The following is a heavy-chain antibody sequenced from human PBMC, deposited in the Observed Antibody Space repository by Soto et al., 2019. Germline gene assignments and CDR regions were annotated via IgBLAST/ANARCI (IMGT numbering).Heavy chain of an antibody. J-gene: IGHJ6*02. Sequence: EVQLVESGGGLVQPGGSLRLSCAASGFTFSSYDMHWVRQATGKGLEWVSAIGTAGDTYYPGSVKGRFTISRENAKNSLYLQMNSLRAEDTAVYYCARAPARGTMIVVVITPEYGMDVWGQGTTVTVSS. CDR1: GFTFSSYD. CDR2: IGTAGDT. V-gene: IGHV3-13*01. CDR3: ARAPARGTMIVVVITPEYGMDV. D-gene: IGHD3-22*01.